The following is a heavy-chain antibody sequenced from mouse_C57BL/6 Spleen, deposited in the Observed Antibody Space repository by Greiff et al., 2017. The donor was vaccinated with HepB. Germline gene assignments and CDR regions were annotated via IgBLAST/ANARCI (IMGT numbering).Heavy chain of an antibody. Sequence: QVQLQQPGAELVKPGASVKMSCKASGYTFTSYWITWVKQRPGQGLEWIGDIYPGSGSTNYNEKFKSKATLTVATSSSTAYMQLSSLTSEDSAVYYCARYGSNYVLYAMDYWGQGTSVTVSS. V-gene: IGHV1-55*01. CDR1: GYTFTSYW. J-gene: IGHJ4*01. CDR2: IYPGSGST. D-gene: IGHD1-1*01. CDR3: ARYGSNYVLYAMDY.